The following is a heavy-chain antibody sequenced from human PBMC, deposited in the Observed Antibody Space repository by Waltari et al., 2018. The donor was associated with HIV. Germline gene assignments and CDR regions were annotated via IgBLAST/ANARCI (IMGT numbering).Heavy chain of an antibody. Sequence: EVHLVESGGGLVQPGRSLRLSCTTSGFTFSDSLMSWVRQAPGKGLEWVGFIRSKHDSGGTAEYAAYVKGRFTISRDDSMSIAYLQMDSLRTDDTALYYCVCARTILTYYEYWGQGTLVTVSS. CDR3: VCARTILTYYEY. CDR1: GFTFSDSL. V-gene: IGHV3-49*04. CDR2: IRSKHDSGGTA. J-gene: IGHJ4*02. D-gene: IGHD1-7*01.